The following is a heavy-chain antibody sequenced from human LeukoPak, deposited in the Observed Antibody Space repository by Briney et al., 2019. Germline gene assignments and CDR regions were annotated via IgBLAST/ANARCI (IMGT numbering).Heavy chain of an antibody. J-gene: IGHJ4*02. CDR3: ARGRSSVDY. CDR2: IRSKANSYAT. D-gene: IGHD6-6*01. V-gene: IGHV3-73*01. Sequence: PGGSLKLSCAASGFTFSGSAMHWVRQASGKGLEWVGRIRSKANSYATAYAASVKGRFTISRDDSKNTAYLQMNSLRAEDTAVYYCARGRSSVDYWGQGTLVTVSS. CDR1: GFTFSGSA.